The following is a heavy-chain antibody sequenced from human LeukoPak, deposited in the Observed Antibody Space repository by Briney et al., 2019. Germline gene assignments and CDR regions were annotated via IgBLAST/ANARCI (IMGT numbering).Heavy chain of an antibody. CDR1: GGSISSGGYY. J-gene: IGHJ4*02. V-gene: IGHV4-30-2*02. D-gene: IGHD6-19*01. Sequence: SETLSLTCTVSGGSISSGGYYWSWIRQPPGKGLEWIGYIYHSGSTYYNPSLKCRVTISVDRSKNQFTLKLSSVTAADTAVYYCARSRIAVAGPYDYWGQGTLVTVSS. CDR3: ARSRIAVAGPYDY. CDR2: IYHSGST.